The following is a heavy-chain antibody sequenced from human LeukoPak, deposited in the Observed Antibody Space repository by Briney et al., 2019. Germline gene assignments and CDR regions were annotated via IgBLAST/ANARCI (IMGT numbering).Heavy chain of an antibody. CDR1: GFTFSSYG. J-gene: IGHJ4*02. Sequence: PGGSLRLSCAASGFTFSSYGMHWVRQAPGKGLEWVAFIRYDGSNKYYADSVKGRFTISRDNSKNTLYLQMNSLRAEDTAVYYCAKDRYSGSYQLDYWGQGTLVTVSS. CDR2: IRYDGSNK. V-gene: IGHV3-30*02. CDR3: AKDRYSGSYQLDY. D-gene: IGHD1-26*01.